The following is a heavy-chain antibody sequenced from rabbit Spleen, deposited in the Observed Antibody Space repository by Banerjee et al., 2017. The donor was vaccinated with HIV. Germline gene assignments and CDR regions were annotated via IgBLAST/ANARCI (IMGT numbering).Heavy chain of an antibody. CDR1: GLDFSSRYW. Sequence: QSLEESGGDLGKPGASLTLTCKASGLDFSSRYWICWVRQAPGKGLEWIACIYGGDIHSTAYASWAKVRFTISKTSSTTVTLQMTRLTAADTATYFCGRGSATMTMMITGYYLSLWGPGTLVTVS. D-gene: IGHD2-1*01. J-gene: IGHJ4*01. CDR3: GRGSATMTMMITGYYLSL. CDR2: IYGGDIHST. V-gene: IGHV1S40*01.